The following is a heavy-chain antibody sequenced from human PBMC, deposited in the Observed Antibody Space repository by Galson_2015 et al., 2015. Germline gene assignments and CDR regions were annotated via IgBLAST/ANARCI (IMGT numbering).Heavy chain of an antibody. CDR3: AKDLYSSSWYWYFQH. J-gene: IGHJ1*01. V-gene: IGHV3-9*01. CDR2: ISWNSGSI. CDR1: GFTFDDYA. Sequence: SLRLSCAASGFTFDDYAMHWVRQAPGKGLEWVSGISWNSGSIGYADSVKGRFTISRDNAKNSLYLQMNSLRAEDTVLYYCAKDLYSSSWYWYFQHWGQGTLVTVSS. D-gene: IGHD6-13*01.